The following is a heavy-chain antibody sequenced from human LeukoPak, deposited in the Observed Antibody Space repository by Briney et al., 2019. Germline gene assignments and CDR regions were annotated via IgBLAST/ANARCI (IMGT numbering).Heavy chain of an antibody. V-gene: IGHV1-8*01. J-gene: IGHJ4*02. CDR2: MNPNSGNT. CDR3: ARRYCSGGSCYHWGV. Sequence: ASVKVSCKASGYNFISYDINWVRQATGQGLEWMGWMNPNSGNTGYAQKFQDRVTMTGNTSITTAYMELSSLRSEDTAVYYCARRYCSGGSCYHWGVWGQGTLVTVSS. D-gene: IGHD2-15*01. CDR1: GYNFISYD.